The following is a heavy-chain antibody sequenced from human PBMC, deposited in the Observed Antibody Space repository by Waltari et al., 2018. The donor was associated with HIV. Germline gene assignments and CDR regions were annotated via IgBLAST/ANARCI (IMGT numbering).Heavy chain of an antibody. V-gene: IGHV3-11*01. CDR3: ARESSVWDF. CDR1: GFTFSDYF. J-gene: IGHJ4*02. Sequence: QVQVVESGGGLVKPVGFLRLSCRYSGFTFSDYFMSWIRQTPRGGLELLAYVSHTCIDRFYADSLRGRFAVSRDNSRNTLYLDLNKLTTEDSGIYYCARESSVWDFWGQGILVTVSS. D-gene: IGHD6-19*01. CDR2: VSHTCIDR.